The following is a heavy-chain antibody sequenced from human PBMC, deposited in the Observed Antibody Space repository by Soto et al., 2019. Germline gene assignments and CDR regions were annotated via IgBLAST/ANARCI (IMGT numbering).Heavy chain of an antibody. CDR3: ATRAVTAPY. J-gene: IGHJ4*02. Sequence: LRLSCAASGFTFSDYYMSWIRQAPGKGLEWVSYITSSGSTIYYADSVKGRFTISRDNAKNTLYLQMNSLRVEDTAVYYCATRAVTAPYWGQGALVTVSS. CDR1: GFTFSDYY. CDR2: ITSSGSTI. D-gene: IGHD6-19*01. V-gene: IGHV3-11*04.